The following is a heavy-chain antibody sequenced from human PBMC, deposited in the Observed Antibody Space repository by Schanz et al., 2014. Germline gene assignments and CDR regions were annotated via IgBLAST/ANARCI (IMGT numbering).Heavy chain of an antibody. V-gene: IGHV1-2*04. CDR3: ARAPTAYCSDTSCRGTPFDY. CDR2: INPNSGTA. D-gene: IGHD2-2*01. CDR1: GYTFTGYY. J-gene: IGHJ4*02. Sequence: QVQLLQSGAEVKKPGASVKVSCKASGYTFTGYYMHWVRQAPGQGLEWMGWINPNSGTANYAQKFQGWVTMTRDTSRSTVYMELSSLRSEDTAVYYCARAPTAYCSDTSCRGTPFDYWGQGTLVTVSS.